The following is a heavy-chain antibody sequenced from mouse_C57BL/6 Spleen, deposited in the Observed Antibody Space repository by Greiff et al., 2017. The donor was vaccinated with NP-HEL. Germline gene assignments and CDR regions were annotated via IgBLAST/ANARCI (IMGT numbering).Heavy chain of an antibody. D-gene: IGHD1-1*01. J-gene: IGHJ3*01. CDR2: ISSGSSTI. CDR1: GFTFSDYG. CDR3: ARPPNYYGSSLAY. Sequence: EVKVVESGGGLVKPGGSLKLSCAASGFTFSDYGMHWVRQAPEKGLEWVAYISSGSSTIYYADTVKGRFTISRDNAKNTLFLQMTSLRSEDTAMYYCARPPNYYGSSLAYWGQGTLVTVSA. V-gene: IGHV5-17*01.